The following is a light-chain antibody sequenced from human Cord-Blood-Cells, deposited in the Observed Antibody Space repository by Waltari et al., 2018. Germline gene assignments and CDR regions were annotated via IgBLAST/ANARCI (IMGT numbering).Light chain of an antibody. V-gene: IGLV4-69*01. CDR2: LNSDGSH. CDR1: SGNISYA. CDR3: KTWSTGIRV. Sequence: SVKLTCTMSSGNISYAIAWHQQQPEKGPRYLMKLNSDGSHSKGDGIPDRFSGSSSGAERYLTISSLHFYVEDDNSCKTWSTGIRVFGCASKL. J-gene: IGLJ3*02.